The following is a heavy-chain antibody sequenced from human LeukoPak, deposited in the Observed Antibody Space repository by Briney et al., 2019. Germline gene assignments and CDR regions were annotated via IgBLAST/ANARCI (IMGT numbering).Heavy chain of an antibody. Sequence: ASVKVSCKASGYTFTSYGISWVRQAPGQGLEWMGWISAYNGNTNYAQKLQGRVTMTTDTSTSTAYMELSSLRSEDTAVYYCATPGGTGLRWAFDYWGQGTLVTVSS. CDR1: GYTFTSYG. V-gene: IGHV1-18*01. J-gene: IGHJ4*02. D-gene: IGHD4-23*01. CDR3: ATPGGTGLRWAFDY. CDR2: ISAYNGNT.